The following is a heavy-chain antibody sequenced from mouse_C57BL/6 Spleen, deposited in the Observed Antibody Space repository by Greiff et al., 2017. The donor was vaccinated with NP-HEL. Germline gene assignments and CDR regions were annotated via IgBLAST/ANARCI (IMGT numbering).Heavy chain of an antibody. CDR3: ARESPYYGSSPWFAY. V-gene: IGHV1-82*01. CDR2: IYPGDGDT. J-gene: IGHJ3*01. Sequence: QVQLKQSGPELVKPGASVKISCKASGYAFSSSWMNWVKQRPGKGLEWIGRIYPGDGDTNYNGKFKGKATLTADKSSSTAYMQLSSLTSEDSAVYFCARESPYYGSSPWFAYWGQGTLVTVSA. CDR1: GYAFSSSW. D-gene: IGHD1-1*01.